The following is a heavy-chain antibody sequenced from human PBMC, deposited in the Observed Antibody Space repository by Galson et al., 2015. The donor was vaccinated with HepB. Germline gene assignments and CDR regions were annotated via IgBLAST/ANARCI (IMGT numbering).Heavy chain of an antibody. Sequence: SLRLSCAASGFTFSSYAMSWVRQAPGKGLEWVSAISGSGGSTYYADSVKGRFTISRDNSKNTLYLQMNSLRAEDTAVYYCAKDRMIAVADTTSLFDPWGQGTLVTVSS. CDR2: ISGSGGST. CDR1: GFTFSSYA. J-gene: IGHJ5*02. D-gene: IGHD6-19*01. CDR3: AKDRMIAVADTTSLFDP. V-gene: IGHV3-23*01.